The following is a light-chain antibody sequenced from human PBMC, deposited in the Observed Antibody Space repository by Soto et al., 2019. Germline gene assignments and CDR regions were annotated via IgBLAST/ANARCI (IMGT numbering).Light chain of an antibody. J-gene: IGKJ5*01. CDR3: QQYTADSPIN. CDR1: QSVRSS. Sequence: EIVLTQSPGTLSFSPGERSTLSFSASQSVRSSLAWYQQKPGLAPTLLISDASSRASGVPDRFTGGGSGTDFTLTIRRLEPEDFAVYYCQQYTADSPINCGQGTQLEIK. V-gene: IGKV3-20*01. CDR2: DAS.